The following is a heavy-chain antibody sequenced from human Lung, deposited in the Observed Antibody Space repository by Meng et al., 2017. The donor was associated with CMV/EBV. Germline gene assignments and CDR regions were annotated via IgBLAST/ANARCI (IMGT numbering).Heavy chain of an antibody. J-gene: IGHJ4*02. Sequence: ESXKISCAASGFTFSSYWMHWVRQAPGKGLVWVSRINSDGSSTSYADRVKGRFSISRDNAKNTLYLQMNSLRAEDTAVYYCARAYGSSGVGGWGQGPLVTVSS. CDR2: INSDGSST. CDR1: GFTFSSYW. V-gene: IGHV3-74*01. D-gene: IGHD2-15*01. CDR3: ARAYGSSGVGG.